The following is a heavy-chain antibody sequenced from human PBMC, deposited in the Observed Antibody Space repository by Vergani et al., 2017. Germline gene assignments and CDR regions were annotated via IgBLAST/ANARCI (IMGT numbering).Heavy chain of an antibody. CDR3: AGDTHSWQRADR. CDR1: GVSVTDYN. J-gene: IGHJ5*02. V-gene: IGHV4-59*02. Sequence: QAQLQESGPGLVKPSETLSLTCHVFGVSVTDYNCNWIRQAPGKGLEWIGSLSTTGGSTQASNNPSRKSRVSISVDTAKSQFSLRLTSVTAADAAIYYCAGDTHSWQRADRWGQGLLVSVSS. D-gene: IGHD6-13*01. CDR2: LSTTGGS.